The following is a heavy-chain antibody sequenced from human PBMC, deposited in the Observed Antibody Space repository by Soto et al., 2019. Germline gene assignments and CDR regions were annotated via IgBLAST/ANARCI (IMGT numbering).Heavy chain of an antibody. D-gene: IGHD4-17*01. CDR2: IVYDGSEK. CDR3: ARDDVYDDNGRDS. V-gene: IGHV3-33*01. Sequence: QVQVVESGGGVVQPGRSLRLSCAASGFAFSSHGMHWVRQAPGKGLEWVAVIVYDGSEKYYADSVKGRFTVSRDNSKNTLYLEMNSLRAEDTAVYYCARDDVYDDNGRDSWGQGALVTVSS. CDR1: GFAFSSHG. J-gene: IGHJ4*02.